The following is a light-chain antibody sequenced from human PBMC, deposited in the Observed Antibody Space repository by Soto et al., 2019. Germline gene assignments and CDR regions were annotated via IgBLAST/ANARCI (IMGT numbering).Light chain of an antibody. CDR1: QGLSSNY. CDR2: GAS. CDR3: QQYGNSPPT. V-gene: IGKV3-20*01. J-gene: IGKJ4*01. Sequence: EIVLTQSPGTLSLSPVERATLSCRASQGLSSNYLAWYQQRPGQAPRLLIYGASSRATGIPERFSGSGSATDFTLTISRLEPEDFAVYHCQQYGNSPPTFGGGTKVEI.